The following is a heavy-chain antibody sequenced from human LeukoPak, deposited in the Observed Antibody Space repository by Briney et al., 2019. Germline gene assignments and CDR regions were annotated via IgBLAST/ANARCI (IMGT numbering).Heavy chain of an antibody. J-gene: IGHJ6*03. Sequence: SETLSLTCAVSGASFSGYFWNWIRQSPEKGLEWIGSIYHSGSTYYNPSLKSRVTISVDTSKNQFSLKLSSVTAADTAVYYCASTEDYYYYMDVWGKGTTVIVSS. CDR2: IYHSGST. CDR1: GASFSGYF. CDR3: ASTEDYYYYMDV. V-gene: IGHV4-38-2*01. D-gene: IGHD2-15*01.